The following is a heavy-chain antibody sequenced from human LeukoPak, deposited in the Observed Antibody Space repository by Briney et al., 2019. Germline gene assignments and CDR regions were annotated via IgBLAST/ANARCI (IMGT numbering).Heavy chain of an antibody. CDR3: ARDTFTNGYYGAYYYYMDV. CDR2: ISTYNVHT. D-gene: IGHD2-8*01. V-gene: IGHV1-18*01. J-gene: IGHJ6*03. Sequence: ASVKVSCKASGYTFTSYGISWVRQAPGQGLEWMGWISTYNVHTNYTQKFQGRLTLTTDPSTSTAYMELRNLRSDDTAVYYCARDTFTNGYYGAYYYYMDVWGQGTTATVSS. CDR1: GYTFTSYG.